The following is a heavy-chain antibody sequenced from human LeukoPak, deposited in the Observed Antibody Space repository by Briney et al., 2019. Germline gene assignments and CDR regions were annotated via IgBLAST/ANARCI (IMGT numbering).Heavy chain of an antibody. J-gene: IGHJ6*03. CDR2: TKNKANSFTP. CDR3: ARGPVHYYYYFLDV. CDR1: GFTFSDHY. D-gene: IGHD1-1*01. Sequence: GGSLRLSCAVSGFTFSDHYMDWVRQAPGEGLEWLGRTKNKANSFTPEYAASVKGNFQISRKESKNSLYLQMNSQRAEDRAVYYCARGPVHYYYYFLDVWGKGTTVTISS. V-gene: IGHV3-72*01.